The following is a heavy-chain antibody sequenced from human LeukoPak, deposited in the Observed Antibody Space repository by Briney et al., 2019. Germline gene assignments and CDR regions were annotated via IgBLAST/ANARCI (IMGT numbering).Heavy chain of an antibody. CDR3: VRNFDSYNAFDI. V-gene: IGHV4-31*03. J-gene: IGHJ3*02. Sequence: PSETLSLTCTISGDSISSGGYYWSWIRQHPGKGLEWIGYIYYNGNTYYNPSLKSRLTISGDTSKNQFSLKLSSVTAADTAVYYCVRNFDSYNAFDIWGQGTMVTVSS. CDR1: GDSISSGGYY. D-gene: IGHD3-22*01. CDR2: IYYNGNT.